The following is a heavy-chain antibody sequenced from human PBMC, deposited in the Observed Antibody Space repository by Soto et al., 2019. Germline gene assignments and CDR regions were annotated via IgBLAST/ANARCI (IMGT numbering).Heavy chain of an antibody. CDR2: IYSGGST. V-gene: IGHV3-53*02. CDR1: GFTVSSNY. CDR3: ARAGPYGSGSYYRWFDY. Sequence: EVQLVETGGGLIQPGGSLRLSCAASGFTVSSNYMSWVRQAPGKGLEWVSVIYSGGSTYYADSVKGRFTISRDNSKNTLYLQMNSLSAEDTAVYYCARAGPYGSGSYYRWFDYWGQGTLVTVSS. J-gene: IGHJ4*02. D-gene: IGHD3-10*01.